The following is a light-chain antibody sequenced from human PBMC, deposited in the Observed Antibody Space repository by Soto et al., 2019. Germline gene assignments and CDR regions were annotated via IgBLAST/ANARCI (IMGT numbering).Light chain of an antibody. V-gene: IGLV2-8*01. CDR1: GTDVGQYNF. CDR2: EVY. J-gene: IGLJ2*01. Sequence: QSALTQPPSASGSPGQSVTISCTGAGTDVGQYNFVSWYQQHPGKAPKLLVYEVYKRPSGVPDRFSGSKSGNRASLTVSGLQAEDEADYYCTSYTSRNDFVVFGGGTKLTVL. CDR3: TSYTSRNDFVV.